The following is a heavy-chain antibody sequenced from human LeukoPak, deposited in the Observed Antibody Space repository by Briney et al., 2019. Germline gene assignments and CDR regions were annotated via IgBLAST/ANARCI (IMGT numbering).Heavy chain of an antibody. V-gene: IGHV4-30-4*08. J-gene: IGHJ3*02. CDR3: ARDRRMVTAYGAFDI. CDR1: GGSISSGDYY. D-gene: IGHD2-21*01. CDR2: IYYSGST. Sequence: PSXXLSLTCTVSGGSISSGDYYWSWIRQPPGKGLEWIGYIYYSGSTYYNPSLKSRVTISVDTSKNQFSLKLSSVTAADTAVYYCARDRRMVTAYGAFDIWGQGTMVTVSS.